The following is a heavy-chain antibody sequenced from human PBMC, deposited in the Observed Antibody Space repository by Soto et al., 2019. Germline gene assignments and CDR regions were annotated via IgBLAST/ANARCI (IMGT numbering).Heavy chain of an antibody. V-gene: IGHV4-31*03. CDR2: ISYSEST. D-gene: IGHD4-17*01. CDR1: GGSISSRGYY. CDR3: AGGNDYAKIGY. J-gene: IGHJ4*02. Sequence: PSEPLSLTCTVSGGSISSRGYYCSLIRQFPGKGLEWIGYISYSESTDYNPSLKSRVTISADPSKNQFSLKLSSVTAADTAVYYCAGGNDYAKIGYWGQGAQVTVSS.